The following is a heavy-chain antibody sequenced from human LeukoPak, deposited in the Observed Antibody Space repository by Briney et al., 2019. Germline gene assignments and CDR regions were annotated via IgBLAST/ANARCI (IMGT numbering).Heavy chain of an antibody. CDR3: AKDQSGSGSYYLYYGMDV. J-gene: IGHJ6*02. CDR2: ISGSGGST. Sequence: TGGSLRLSCAASGFTFSSYAMNWVRQAPGKGLEWVSAISGSGGSTYYADSVKGRFTIFRDNSKNTLYLQMNSLRAEDTAVYYCAKDQSGSGSYYLYYGMDVWGQGTTVTASS. CDR1: GFTFSSYA. D-gene: IGHD3-10*01. V-gene: IGHV3-23*01.